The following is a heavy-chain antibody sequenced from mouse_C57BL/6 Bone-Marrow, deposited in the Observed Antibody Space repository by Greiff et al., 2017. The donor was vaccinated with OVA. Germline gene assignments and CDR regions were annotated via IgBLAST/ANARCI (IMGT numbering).Heavy chain of an antibody. CDR1: GYAFRSYW. D-gene: IGHD2-4*01. CDR2: IYPGDGDT. J-gene: IGHJ2*01. CDR3: ARGGLRRSYYFDY. Sequence: QVQLQQSGAELVKPGASVKISCKASGYAFRSYWMNWVKQRPGKGLEWIGQIYPGDGDTNYNGKFKGKATLTADKSSSTAYMQLSSLTSEDSAVYFCARGGLRRSYYFDYWGQGTTLTVSS. V-gene: IGHV1-80*01.